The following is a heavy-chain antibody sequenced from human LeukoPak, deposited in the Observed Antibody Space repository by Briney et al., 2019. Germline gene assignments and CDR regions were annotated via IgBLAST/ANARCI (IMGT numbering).Heavy chain of an antibody. V-gene: IGHV1-24*01. D-gene: IGHD3-22*01. CDR2: FDPEDGET. Sequence: ASVKVSCKVSGYTLTELSMHWVRQAPGKGLEWMGGFDPEDGETIYAQKFQGRVTITTDESTSTAYMELSSLRSEDTAVYYCAIKYYYDSSGYRFDPWGQGTLVTVSS. CDR1: GYTLTELS. J-gene: IGHJ5*02. CDR3: AIKYYYDSSGYRFDP.